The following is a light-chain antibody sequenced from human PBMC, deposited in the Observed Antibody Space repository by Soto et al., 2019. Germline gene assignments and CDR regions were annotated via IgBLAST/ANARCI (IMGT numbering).Light chain of an antibody. J-gene: IGKJ1*01. V-gene: IGKV1-27*01. CDR2: GVS. Sequence: DIQMTQSPSSLSASVGDTVTITCRASQGIYKYLAWYQQKSGQVPKLLIYGVSTLQSGVPSRFSGSGSGTDFTLTISSLQPEDVATYYCQKYNNAPWTFGQGTKVDNK. CDR3: QKYNNAPWT. CDR1: QGIYKY.